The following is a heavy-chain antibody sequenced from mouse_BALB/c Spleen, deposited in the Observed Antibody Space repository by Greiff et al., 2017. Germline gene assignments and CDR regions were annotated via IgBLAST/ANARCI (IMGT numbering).Heavy chain of an antibody. CDR1: GYTFTSYW. Sequence: QVQLQQPGAELVRPGASVKLSCKASGYTFTSYWINWVKQRPGQGLEWIGNIYPSDSYTNYNQKFKDKATLTVDKSSSTAYMQLSSPTSEDSAVYYCTRFAMDYWGQGTSVTVSS. CDR3: TRFAMDY. J-gene: IGHJ4*01. V-gene: IGHV1-69*02. CDR2: IYPSDSYT.